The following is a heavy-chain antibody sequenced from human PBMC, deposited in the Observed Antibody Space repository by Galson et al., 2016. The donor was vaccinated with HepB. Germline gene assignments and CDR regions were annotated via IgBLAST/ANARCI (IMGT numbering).Heavy chain of an antibody. CDR3: AKFSWGSCSGGTCPNS. V-gene: IGHV3-7*01. D-gene: IGHD2-15*01. Sequence: SLRLSCAVSGFTFSDYWMTWVRQAPGKGLEWVANIKEDGSDKFYVDSVKGRFTISRDNAKSSLYLQMNSLRAEDTAVYYCAKFSWGSCSGGTCPNSWGQGTLVTVSS. CDR1: GFTFSDYW. J-gene: IGHJ4*02. CDR2: IKEDGSDK.